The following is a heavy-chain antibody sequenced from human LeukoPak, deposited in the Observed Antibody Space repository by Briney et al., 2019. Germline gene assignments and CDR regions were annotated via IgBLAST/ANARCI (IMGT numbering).Heavy chain of an antibody. D-gene: IGHD2-2*01. CDR3: ARGVGYCSSTRCYRDWFYP. CDR2: MNPNSGNT. CDR1: GYTFTSYD. J-gene: IGHJ5*02. Sequence: GASVKVSCKASGYTFTSYDINWVRQATGQGLEWMGWMNPNSGNTGYAQKFQGRVTMTRNTSISTAYMELSSLRSEDTAVYYCARGVGYCSSTRCYRDWFYPWGQGTLVTVSS. V-gene: IGHV1-8*01.